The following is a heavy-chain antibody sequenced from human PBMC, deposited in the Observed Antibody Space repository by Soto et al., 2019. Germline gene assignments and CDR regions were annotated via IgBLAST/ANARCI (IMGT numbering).Heavy chain of an antibody. CDR1: GYTFTNYG. V-gene: IGHV1-18*01. CDR2: ITASNGNA. D-gene: IGHD2-2*01. CDR3: ARGASCSSTSCYDNFHYGLAV. J-gene: IGHJ6*02. Sequence: QVLLVQSGPEVKNPGASLKVSCKASGYTFTNYGITWVRQAPGQGLEWMGWITASNGNANYAREIQGRLTLTRDTSTNTASMELRSLRSDDTAVYYCARGASCSSTSCYDNFHYGLAVWGQGTTVIVSS.